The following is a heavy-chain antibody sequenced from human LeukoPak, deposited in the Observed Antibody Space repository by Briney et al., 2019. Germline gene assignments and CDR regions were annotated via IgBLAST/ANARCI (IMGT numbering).Heavy chain of an antibody. J-gene: IGHJ6*02. CDR3: ARVGGTNYYYYGMDV. Sequence: SETLSLTCTVSGGSISGYYWSWLRQPSGKGLEWLGYIYDSGSTNYNPSLKSRVTISVDTSKNQFSLKLSSVTAADMAVYYCARVGGTNYYYYGMDVWGQGTTVTVSS. CDR1: GGSISGYY. V-gene: IGHV4-59*01. CDR2: IYDSGST. D-gene: IGHD3-10*01.